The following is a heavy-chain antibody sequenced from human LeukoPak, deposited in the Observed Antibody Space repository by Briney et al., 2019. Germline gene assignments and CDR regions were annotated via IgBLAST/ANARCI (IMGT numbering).Heavy chain of an antibody. V-gene: IGHV3-7*03. CDR3: ARHGPSYYFDY. D-gene: IGHD3-16*01. CDR1: GFSFSNHW. CDR2: IKPDGSQQ. J-gene: IGHJ4*02. Sequence: GGSLRLSCAASGFSFSNHWMTWVRQAPGKGLEWVANIKPDGSQQYYVDSMKGRFTISRDNAKNSPYLQMNSLRTEDTAVYYCARHGPSYYFDYWGQGTLVTVSS.